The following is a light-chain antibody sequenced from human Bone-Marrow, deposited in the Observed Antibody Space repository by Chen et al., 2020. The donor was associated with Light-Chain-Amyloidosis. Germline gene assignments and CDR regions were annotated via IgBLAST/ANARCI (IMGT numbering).Light chain of an antibody. CDR3: EQFHDLPFT. J-gene: IGKJ3*01. Sequence: DIQMTQSPSSLSASVGDRVTIPCQASQDIKNDLNWYQQKPGKAPKLLIFGASNLETGVPSRFSGSGSGTGFTFTISDLQPEDISTYFCEQFHDLPFTFGPGTKVDI. CDR2: GAS. V-gene: IGKV1-33*01. CDR1: QDIKND.